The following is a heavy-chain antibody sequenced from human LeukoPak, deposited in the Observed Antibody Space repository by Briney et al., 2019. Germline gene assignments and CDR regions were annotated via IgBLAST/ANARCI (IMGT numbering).Heavy chain of an antibody. J-gene: IGHJ4*02. V-gene: IGHV1-18*01. CDR2: ISAYNGNT. Sequence: ASVKVSCKASGYIFISYGISWVRQAPGQGLEWMGWISAYNGNTNYAQKLQGRVTMTTDTSTSTAYMELRSLRSDDTAVYYCARFRSLGYCNGGSCYSYFDYWGQGTLVTVSS. CDR3: ARFRSLGYCNGGSCYSYFDY. D-gene: IGHD2-15*01. CDR1: GYIFISYG.